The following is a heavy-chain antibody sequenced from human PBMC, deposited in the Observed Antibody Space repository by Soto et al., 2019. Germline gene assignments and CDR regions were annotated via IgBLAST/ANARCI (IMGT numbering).Heavy chain of an antibody. CDR1: GFTFSSYA. V-gene: IGHV3-23*01. CDR2: ISGSGGST. CDR3: ARGRLPFGETRAEGY. Sequence: EVQLLESGGGLVQPGGSLRLSCAASGFTFSSYAMSWVRQAPGKGLEWVSAISGSGGSTYYADSVKGRFTISRDNSKNSLYLQMNSLRAEDTAVYYCARGRLPFGETRAEGYWGQGTLVTVSS. D-gene: IGHD3-16*01. J-gene: IGHJ4*02.